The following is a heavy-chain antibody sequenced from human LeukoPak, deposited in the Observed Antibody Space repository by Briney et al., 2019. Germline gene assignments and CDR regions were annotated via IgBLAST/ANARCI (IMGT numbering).Heavy chain of an antibody. J-gene: IGHJ5*02. V-gene: IGHV3-30*02. D-gene: IGHD1-26*01. CDR1: GFTFSSYG. CDR3: AKDFYSGSSP. CDR2: IRYDGSNK. Sequence: GGSLRLSCAASGFTFSSYGMHWVRQAPGKGLEWVALIRYDGSNKYYADSVKGRFTISRDNSKNTLFLQMNSLRTEDTAVYYCAKDFYSGSSPWGQGTLVTVSS.